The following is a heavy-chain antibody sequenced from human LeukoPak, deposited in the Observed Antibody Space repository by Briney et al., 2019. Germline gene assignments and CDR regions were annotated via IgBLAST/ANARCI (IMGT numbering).Heavy chain of an antibody. J-gene: IGHJ6*02. CDR2: INPKSGGT. D-gene: IGHD2-15*01. V-gene: IGHV1-2*04. CDR1: GYSFTGDY. Sequence: ASVKVSCKASGYSFTGDYIHWVRQAPGQGLEWMGWINPKSGGTNYAQKFQDWVTITRDTSISTAYMELSSLRSEDTAVYYCARDSDCSGGSCYSSYYYYGMDVWGQGTTVTVSS. CDR3: ARDSDCSGGSCYSSYYYYGMDV.